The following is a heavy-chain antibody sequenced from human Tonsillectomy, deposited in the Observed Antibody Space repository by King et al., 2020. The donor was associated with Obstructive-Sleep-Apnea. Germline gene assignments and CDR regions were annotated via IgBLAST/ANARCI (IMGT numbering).Heavy chain of an antibody. CDR2: IYYSGST. D-gene: IGHD3-22*01. V-gene: IGHV4-30-4*01. Sequence: QLQESGPGLVKPSQTLSLSCTVSGGSISSGDYYWSWIRQPPGKGLEWIGYIYYSGSTYYNPSLKSRVTISVDTSKNQFSLKMSSVTAADSAVYYCARAVKTYYYDSSGLDYWGQGTLVTVSS. CDR3: ARAVKTYYYDSSGLDY. CDR1: GGSISSGDYY. J-gene: IGHJ4*02.